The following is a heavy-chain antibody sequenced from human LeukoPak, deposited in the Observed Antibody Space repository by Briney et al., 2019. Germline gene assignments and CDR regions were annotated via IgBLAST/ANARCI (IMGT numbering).Heavy chain of an antibody. J-gene: IGHJ4*02. V-gene: IGHV3-23*01. CDR2: VTGSGGST. Sequence: QAGGSLRLSGELTRFTFSSYGMSWVRQAPGSGLEWVSAVTGSGGSTYFADSVRGRFTISRDNSKNTLYLQMNSLRAEDTGVYYCAKGLNSGNYPYFDHWGQGTLVTVSS. D-gene: IGHD1-26*01. CDR3: AKGLNSGNYPYFDH. CDR1: RFTFSSYG.